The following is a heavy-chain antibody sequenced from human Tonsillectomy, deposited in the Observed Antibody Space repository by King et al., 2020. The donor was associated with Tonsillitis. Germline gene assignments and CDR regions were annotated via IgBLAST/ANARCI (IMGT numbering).Heavy chain of an antibody. D-gene: IGHD6-19*01. CDR3: ARGFGIAVAGVH. CDR1: GFTVSDND. J-gene: IGHJ4*02. V-gene: IGHV3-53*01. Sequence: EVQLVESGGGLIQPGGSLRLSCADSGFTVSDNDMSWVRQAPGKGLEWVSVIYSGGNTYYADSVKGRFIISRDNSKNTLYLQMNSLSAEDTAVYYCARGFGIAVAGVHWGQGTLVTVSS. CDR2: IYSGGNT.